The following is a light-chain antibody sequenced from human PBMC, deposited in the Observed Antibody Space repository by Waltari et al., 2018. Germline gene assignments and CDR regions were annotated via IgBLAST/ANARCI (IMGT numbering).Light chain of an antibody. Sequence: TWRASQSVNSNLNWYQQKPGKAPRLLIYAASSLHSGVPSRFTGSGSGTDFTLTISRLQPEDFATYYCQQSYSNIVTFGQGTRLEIK. CDR3: QQSYSNIVT. CDR1: QSVNSN. V-gene: IGKV1-39*01. CDR2: AAS. J-gene: IGKJ5*01.